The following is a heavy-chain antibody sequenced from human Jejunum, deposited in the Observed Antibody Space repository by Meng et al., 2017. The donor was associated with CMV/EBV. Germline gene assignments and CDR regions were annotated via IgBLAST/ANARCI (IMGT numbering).Heavy chain of an antibody. Sequence: SGFTPISYTLTWSRQAPGKGLEWVASISSANTYIYYEDSVRGRFTISRDKDKNSLFLQRSSLRVEDTAVYYCARSYDFWSGRPWFDPWGKG. V-gene: IGHV3-21*06. CDR1: GFTPISYT. J-gene: IGHJ5*02. D-gene: IGHD3-3*01. CDR3: ARSYDFWSGRPWFDP. CDR2: ISSANTYI.